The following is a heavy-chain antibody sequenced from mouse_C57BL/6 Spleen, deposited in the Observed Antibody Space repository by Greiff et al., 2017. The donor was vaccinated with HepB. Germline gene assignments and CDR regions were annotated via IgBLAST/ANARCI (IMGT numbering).Heavy chain of an antibody. J-gene: IGHJ2*01. CDR2: IYPGGGYT. V-gene: IGHV1-63*01. D-gene: IGHD4-1*01. CDR3: ARALTGKRGYFDD. CDR1: GYTFTNYW. Sequence: VQLQQSGAELVRPGTSVKMSCKASGYTFTNYWIGWAKQRPGHGLEWIGDIYPGGGYTNYNEKFKGKATLTADKSSSTAYMQFSSLTSEDSAIDDCARALTGKRGYFDDGGQGTTLTVAS.